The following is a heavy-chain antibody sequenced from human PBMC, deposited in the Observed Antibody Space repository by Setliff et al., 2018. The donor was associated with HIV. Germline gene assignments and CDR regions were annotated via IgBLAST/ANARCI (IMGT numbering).Heavy chain of an antibody. J-gene: IGHJ3*02. Sequence: PSETLSLTCTVSGGSISSGGYYWSWIRQLPGKGLECIGYIYYSGSTYYNPSLKSLVTISVDTSKNQFSLKLSSVTAADTAVYYCARSPLNYYDKSDAFDIWGQGTKVTVSS. CDR3: ARSPLNYYDKSDAFDI. CDR2: IYYSGST. D-gene: IGHD3-22*01. V-gene: IGHV4-31*01. CDR1: GGSISSGGYY.